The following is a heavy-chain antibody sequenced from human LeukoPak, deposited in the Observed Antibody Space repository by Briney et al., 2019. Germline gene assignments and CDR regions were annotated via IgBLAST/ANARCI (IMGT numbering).Heavy chain of an antibody. Sequence: SETLSRTCTVSGGSISSGDYYWSWIRQPPGKGLAWIGYIYYSGSTYYNPSLKSRVTISVDTSKNQFSLKLSSVTAADTAVYYCARARTSVGWELLTPYYFDYWGQGTLVTVSS. V-gene: IGHV4-30-4*01. CDR2: IYYSGST. J-gene: IGHJ4*02. D-gene: IGHD1-26*01. CDR1: GGSISSGDYY. CDR3: ARARTSVGWELLTPYYFDY.